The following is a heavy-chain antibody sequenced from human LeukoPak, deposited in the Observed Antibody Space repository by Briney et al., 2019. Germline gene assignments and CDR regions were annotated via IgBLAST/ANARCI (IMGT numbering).Heavy chain of an antibody. CDR3: AGSRHGGWDSFDY. CDR2: ISSSGSTI. CDR1: GFTFSSYE. D-gene: IGHD6-19*01. Sequence: PGGSLRLSCAVSGFTFSSYEMNWVRQAPGKGLEWVSHISSSGSTIYYADSVKGRFTISRDNAKNSLYLQMNSLRAEDTAVYYCAGSRHGGWDSFDYWGQGTLVTVSS. V-gene: IGHV3-48*03. J-gene: IGHJ4*02.